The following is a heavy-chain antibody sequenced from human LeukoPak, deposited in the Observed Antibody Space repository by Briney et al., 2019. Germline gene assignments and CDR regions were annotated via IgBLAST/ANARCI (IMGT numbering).Heavy chain of an antibody. CDR2: IYYSGST. CDR3: ARGKYHYDSRPVAGWYFDY. J-gene: IGHJ4*02. CDR1: GGSISSYY. D-gene: IGHD3-22*01. V-gene: IGHV4-59*01. Sequence: SETLSLTCAVYGGSISSYYWSWIRQPPGKGLEWIGYIYYSGSTNYNPSLKSRVTISVDTSKNQFSLKLSSVTAADTAVYYCARGKYHYDSRPVAGWYFDYWGQGTLVTVSS.